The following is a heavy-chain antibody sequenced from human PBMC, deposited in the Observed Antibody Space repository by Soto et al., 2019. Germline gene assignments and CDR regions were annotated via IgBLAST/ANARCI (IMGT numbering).Heavy chain of an antibody. CDR1: GAYVTRGRYY. CDR2: VYYSGST. V-gene: IGHV4-61*01. D-gene: IGHD6-13*01. J-gene: IGHJ5*02. Sequence: SETLSLTCSVPGAYVTRGRYYWSWLRQPPGKGLEWIGYVYYSGSTNYNPALKSRVTISVDTSKNQFSLKLSSVTAADTAVYYCARGCDRIAAAGRSWFDPWGQGPLVTV. CDR3: ARGCDRIAAAGRSWFDP.